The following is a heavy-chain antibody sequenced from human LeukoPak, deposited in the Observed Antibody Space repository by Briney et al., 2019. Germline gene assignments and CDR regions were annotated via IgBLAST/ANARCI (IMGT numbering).Heavy chain of an antibody. CDR3: ARKTTDETSYYFDY. J-gene: IGHJ4*02. D-gene: IGHD4-17*01. CDR2: IYYSGST. CDR1: GGSISSGDYY. V-gene: IGHV4-30-4*01. Sequence: SQTLSLTCTVSGGSISSGDYYGSWIRQPPGKGLEWIGYIYYSGSTYYNPSLKSRVTISVDTSKNQFSLKLSSVTAADTAVYYCARKTTDETSYYFDYWGQGTLVTVSS.